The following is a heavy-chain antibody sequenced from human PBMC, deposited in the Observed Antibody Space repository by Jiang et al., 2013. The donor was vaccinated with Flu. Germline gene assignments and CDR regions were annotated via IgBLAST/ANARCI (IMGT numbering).Heavy chain of an antibody. CDR1: GVSISSTNW. D-gene: IGHD5-24*01. CDR2: IFHTGTA. Sequence: GPGLVKPSETLSLTCAVSGVSISSTNWWSWVRQSPGKGLDWIGEIFHTGTANYNPSLKSRLSISVDKSKNQFSLKLTSVTAADTAVYFCVREGREMVPVRLGANPLDIWGQGTMVTVSP. J-gene: IGHJ3*02. V-gene: IGHV4-4*02. CDR3: VREGREMVPVRLGANPLDI.